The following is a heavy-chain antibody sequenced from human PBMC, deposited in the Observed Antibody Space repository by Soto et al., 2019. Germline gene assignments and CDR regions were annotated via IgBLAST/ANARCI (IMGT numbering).Heavy chain of an antibody. D-gene: IGHD6-6*01. J-gene: IGHJ6*02. CDR1: GFTFSSYA. V-gene: IGHV3-30-3*01. CDR2: ISYDGSNK. Sequence: GGSLRLSCAASGFTFSSYAMHWVRHAPGKGLEWVAVISYDGSNKYYADSVKGRFTISRDNSKNTPYLQMNSLRAEDTAVYYCARAYSSSYYYYYGMDVWGQGTTVTVSS. CDR3: ARAYSSSYYYYYGMDV.